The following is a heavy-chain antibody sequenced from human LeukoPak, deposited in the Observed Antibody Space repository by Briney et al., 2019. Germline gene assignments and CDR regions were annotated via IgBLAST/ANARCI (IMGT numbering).Heavy chain of an antibody. D-gene: IGHD6-19*01. V-gene: IGHV1-69*06. CDR3: AGSLAVAGTEADY. J-gene: IGHJ4*02. Sequence: GASVKVSCKASGGTFSSYAISWVRQAPGQGLEWMGGIIPIFGTANYAQKFQGRVTITADKSTSTAYMELSSLRSEDTAVYYCAGSLAVAGTEADYWGQGTLVTVSS. CDR2: IIPIFGTA. CDR1: GGTFSSYA.